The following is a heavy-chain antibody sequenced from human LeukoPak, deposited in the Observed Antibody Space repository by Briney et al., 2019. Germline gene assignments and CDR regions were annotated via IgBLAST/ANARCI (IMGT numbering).Heavy chain of an antibody. V-gene: IGHV3-23*01. D-gene: IGHD3-10*01. CDR2: LSGSGAGT. J-gene: IGHJ4*02. CDR1: GFTFSDYA. CDR3: ARGSIWFGELSDFDY. Sequence: GGSLRLSCAASGFTFSDYALGWVRQAPGRGLEWVATLSGSGAGTYYSDSVQGRFTISRDNSKNTLYLQMNSLRAEDTAVYYCARGSIWFGELSDFDYWGQGTLVTVSS.